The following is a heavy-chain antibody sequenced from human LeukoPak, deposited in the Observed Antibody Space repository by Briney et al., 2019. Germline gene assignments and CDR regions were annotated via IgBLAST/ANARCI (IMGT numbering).Heavy chain of an antibody. D-gene: IGHD3-10*01. CDR2: INPNSGGT. V-gene: IGHV1-2*02. Sequence: RASVKVSCKASGYTFTGYYMHWVRQAPGQGLEWMGWINPNSGGTNYAQKFQGRVTMTRDTSISTAYMELSRLRSDDTAVYYCARDLYYYYGSGSHPPYYYGMDVWGQGTTVTVSS. CDR3: ARDLYYYYGSGSHPPYYYGMDV. J-gene: IGHJ6*02. CDR1: GYTFTGYY.